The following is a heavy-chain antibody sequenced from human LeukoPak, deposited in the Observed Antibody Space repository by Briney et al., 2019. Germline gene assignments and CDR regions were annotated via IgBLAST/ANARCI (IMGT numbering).Heavy chain of an antibody. D-gene: IGHD2-8*01. J-gene: IGHJ4*02. V-gene: IGHV4-34*01. CDR2: INHSGST. CDR3: ARFRPRNVEYYFDY. Sequence: SETLSLTCAVYGGSFSGYYWSWIRQPPVKGLEWIGEINHSGSTNYNPSLKSRVTISVDTSKNQFSLKLSSVTAADTAVYYCARFRPRNVEYYFDYWGQGTLVTVSS. CDR1: GGSFSGYY.